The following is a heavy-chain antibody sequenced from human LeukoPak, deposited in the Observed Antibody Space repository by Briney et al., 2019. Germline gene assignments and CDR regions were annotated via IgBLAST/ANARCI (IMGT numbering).Heavy chain of an antibody. V-gene: IGHV3-30*18. CDR3: AKGVFGPRSTSFADF. Sequence: GRSLRLSCAASGFTFSSYGMHWVRQAPGKGLEWVAVISYDGSNKYYADSVKGRFTISRDNSKNTLFLQMNSLRAEDTAVYYCAKGVFGPRSTSFADFWGQGTLVTVSS. J-gene: IGHJ4*02. D-gene: IGHD3-10*01. CDR2: ISYDGSNK. CDR1: GFTFSSYG.